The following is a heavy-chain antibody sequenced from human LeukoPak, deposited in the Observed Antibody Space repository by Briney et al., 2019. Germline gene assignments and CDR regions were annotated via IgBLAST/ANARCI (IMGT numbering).Heavy chain of an antibody. D-gene: IGHD3-10*01. CDR3: AKDISFGSGSYLDY. CDR2: ISWNSGSI. CDR1: GFTFDDYA. J-gene: IGHJ4*02. V-gene: IGHV3-9*01. Sequence: GGSLRLSCAASGFTFDDYAMHWVRQAPGKGLEWVSGISWNSGSIGYADSVKGRFTISRDNAKNSLYLQMSSLRAEDTALYYCAKDISFGSGSYLDYWGQGTLVTVSS.